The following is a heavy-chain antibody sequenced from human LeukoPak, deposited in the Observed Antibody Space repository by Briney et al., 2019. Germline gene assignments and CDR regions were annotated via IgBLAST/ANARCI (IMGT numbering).Heavy chain of an antibody. CDR3: ARVAAGIGFFQH. CDR1: GFTFSSYW. D-gene: IGHD6-13*01. CDR2: IYYSGST. V-gene: IGHV4-39*07. J-gene: IGHJ1*01. Sequence: GSLRLSCAASGFTFSSYWMSWVRQAPGKGLEWIGSIYYSGSTYYNPSLKSRVTISVDTSKNQFSLKLSSVTAADTAVYYCARVAAGIGFFQHWGQGTLVTVSS.